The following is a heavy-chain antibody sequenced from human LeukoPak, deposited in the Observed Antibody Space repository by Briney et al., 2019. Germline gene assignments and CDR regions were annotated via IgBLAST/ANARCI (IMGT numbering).Heavy chain of an antibody. Sequence: SETLSLTCTVSGGSISSGGYYWSWIRQHPGKGLEWIGYIYYSGSTYYNPSLKSRVTISVDTSKNQFSLKLSSVTAADTAVYYCARAFYYYDSSGYYKEYYLDYWGQGTLVTVSS. CDR2: IYYSGST. D-gene: IGHD3-22*01. CDR1: GGSISSGGYY. J-gene: IGHJ4*02. CDR3: ARAFYYYDSSGYYKEYYLDY. V-gene: IGHV4-31*03.